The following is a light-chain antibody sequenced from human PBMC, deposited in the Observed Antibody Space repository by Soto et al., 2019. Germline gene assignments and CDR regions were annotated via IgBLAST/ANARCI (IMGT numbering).Light chain of an antibody. CDR2: GAS. CDR1: QSVSSSY. CDR3: QQYGASPRT. Sequence: EIVLTQSPDTLSLSPGERATLSCRASQSVSSSYLAWYRQKTGQAPRLVIFGASSRATGIPDRFSGSGSGTDFTLIINRLEPEDFAVYYCQQYGASPRTFGQGTKVDIK. J-gene: IGKJ1*01. V-gene: IGKV3-20*01.